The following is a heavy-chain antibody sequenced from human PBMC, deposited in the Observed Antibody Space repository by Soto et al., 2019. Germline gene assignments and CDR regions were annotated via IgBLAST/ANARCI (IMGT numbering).Heavy chain of an antibody. V-gene: IGHV3-30*18. D-gene: IGHD6-19*01. CDR1: GFTFSSYG. CDR2: ISYDGSNK. J-gene: IGHJ4*02. Sequence: GGPLRLSCAASGFTFSSYGMHLVRQAPGKGLEWVAVISYDGSNKYYADSVKGRFTISRDNSKNTLYLQMNSLRAEDTAVYYCAKDLRGSGGVYWGQGTLVTVS. CDR3: AKDLRGSGGVY.